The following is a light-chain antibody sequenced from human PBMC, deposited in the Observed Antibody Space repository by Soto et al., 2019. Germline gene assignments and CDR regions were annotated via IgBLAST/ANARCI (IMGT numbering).Light chain of an antibody. CDR3: QQRSNWL. J-gene: IGKJ3*01. CDR2: DAS. Sequence: EIEMTQSPATLSLSPGERATLYCWASQSVSNYVAWYQQKPGQAPRLLIYDASNRATGIPARFSGSGSGTDFTLTISSLEPEDFAVYYCQQRSNWLFGPGTKVDIK. CDR1: QSVSNY. V-gene: IGKV3-11*01.